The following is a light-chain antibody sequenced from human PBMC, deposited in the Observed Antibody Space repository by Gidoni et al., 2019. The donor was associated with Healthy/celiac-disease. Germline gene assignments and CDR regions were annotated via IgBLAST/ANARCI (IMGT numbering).Light chain of an antibody. J-gene: IGLJ1*01. CDR1: SSDVGGYNY. CDR3: CAYAGSYRV. V-gene: IGLV2-11*01. CDR2: DFS. Sequence: QSALPPPRSVSASPGQSVTISCTGTSSDVGGYNYVSWYQQHPGKAPKLMIYDFSKRPAGVPDRFAGSKSGNTASLTISGLQAEDEADYYCCAYAGSYRVFGTGTKVTVL.